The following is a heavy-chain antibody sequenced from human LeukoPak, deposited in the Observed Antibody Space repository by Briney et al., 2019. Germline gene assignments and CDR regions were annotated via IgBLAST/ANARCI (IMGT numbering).Heavy chain of an antibody. V-gene: IGHV3-23*01. Sequence: GGSLRLSCAASGFTFSSYAMSWVRQAPGKGLEWVSAISGSGGSTYYADSVKGRFTISRDNFKNTLYLQMNSLRAEDTAVYYCAKARAAMGYYYMDVWGKGTTVTVSS. J-gene: IGHJ6*03. CDR1: GFTFSSYA. D-gene: IGHD2-2*01. CDR3: AKARAAMGYYYMDV. CDR2: ISGSGGST.